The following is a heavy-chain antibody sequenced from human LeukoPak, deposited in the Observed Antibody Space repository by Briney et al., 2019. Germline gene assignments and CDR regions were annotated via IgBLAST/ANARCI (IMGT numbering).Heavy chain of an antibody. Sequence: PGGSLRLSCAASGFTFSSYAMHWVRQAPGKGLEWVAVIAYDGSNKYYADSVKGRFTISRDNSKNTLYLQMNSLRAEDTAVYYCARDVKGGNFDYWGQGTLVTVSS. CDR2: IAYDGSNK. CDR1: GFTFSSYA. CDR3: ARDVKGGNFDY. J-gene: IGHJ4*02. D-gene: IGHD3-16*01. V-gene: IGHV3-30-3*01.